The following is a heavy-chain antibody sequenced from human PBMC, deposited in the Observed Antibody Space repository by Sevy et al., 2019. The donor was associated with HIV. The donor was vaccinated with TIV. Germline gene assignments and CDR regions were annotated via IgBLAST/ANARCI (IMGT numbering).Heavy chain of an antibody. J-gene: IGHJ4*02. V-gene: IGHV3-7*01. Sequence: GGSLRLSCAASGFTFSSYWLSWVRQAPGQGLEWVANIKQDGSEKYYVDSVKGRFTIFRDNAKNSLYLPMNSLRAEYTALYYCTRGGYSLGPFDYWGQGTLFTFSS. CDR3: TRGGYSLGPFDY. CDR1: GFTFSSYW. CDR2: IKQDGSEK. D-gene: IGHD5-18*01.